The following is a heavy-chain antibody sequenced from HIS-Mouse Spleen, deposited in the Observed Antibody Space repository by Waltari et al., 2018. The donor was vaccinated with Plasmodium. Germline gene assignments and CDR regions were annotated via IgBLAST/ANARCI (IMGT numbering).Heavy chain of an antibody. Sequence: QVQLVESGGGVVQPGRSLRLSCAASGFTFSSYGMHWVRQAPGKGLEWVAVISYYGSNKYYADSVNGRFTISRDNSKNTLYLQMNSLRAEDTAVYYCAKDRRSSSWYVDYWGQGTLVTVSS. V-gene: IGHV3-30*18. CDR2: ISYYGSNK. CDR3: AKDRRSSSWYVDY. D-gene: IGHD6-13*01. CDR1: GFTFSSYG. J-gene: IGHJ4*02.